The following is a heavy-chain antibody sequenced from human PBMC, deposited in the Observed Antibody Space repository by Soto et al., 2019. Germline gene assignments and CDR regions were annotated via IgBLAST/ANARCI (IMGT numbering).Heavy chain of an antibody. CDR2: LSYDGNNK. V-gene: IGHV3-30*18. CDR1: GFTFSNYG. J-gene: IGHJ2*01. D-gene: IGHD4-17*01. Sequence: QVQLVESGGGVVQPGRSLRLSCAASGFTFSNYGMHWVRQAPGKGLEWVAVLSYDGNNKYYVDSVKGRFTISRDNSKNTLFLQMNSLRAEDTAVYYCAKGSDYGDLYWYFDLWGRGTLVTVSS. CDR3: AKGSDYGDLYWYFDL.